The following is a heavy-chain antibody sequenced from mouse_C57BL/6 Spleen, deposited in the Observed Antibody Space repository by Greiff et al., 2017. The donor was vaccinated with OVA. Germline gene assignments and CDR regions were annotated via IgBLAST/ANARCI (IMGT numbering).Heavy chain of an antibody. V-gene: IGHV1-50*01. CDR3: ARSGHYYGSSQYYFDY. D-gene: IGHD1-1*01. Sequence: QVQLQQPGAELVKPGASVKLSCKASGYTFTSYWMQWVKQRPGQGLEWIGEIDPSDSYTNYNQKFKGKATLTVDTSSSTDYMQPSSLTSEGSKGYYWARSGHYYGSSQYYFDYWGQGTTLTVSS. J-gene: IGHJ2*01. CDR1: GYTFTSYW. CDR2: IDPSDSYT.